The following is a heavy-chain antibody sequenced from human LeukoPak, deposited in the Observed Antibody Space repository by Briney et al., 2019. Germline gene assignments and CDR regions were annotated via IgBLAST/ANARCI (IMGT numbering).Heavy chain of an antibody. CDR3: ARGLVRSRWFDP. D-gene: IGHD3-10*02. Sequence: GASVKVSCKASGHTFTSYDINWVRQATGQGREWMGWMNPNSGNTGYAQRFQGRVTMTRNTSISTAYMELSSLGSEDTAVYYCARGLVRSRWFDPWGQGTLVTVSS. CDR1: GHTFTSYD. V-gene: IGHV1-8*01. CDR2: MNPNSGNT. J-gene: IGHJ5*02.